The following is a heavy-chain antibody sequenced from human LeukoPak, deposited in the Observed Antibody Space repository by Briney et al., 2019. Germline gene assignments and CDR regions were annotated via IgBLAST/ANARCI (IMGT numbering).Heavy chain of an antibody. D-gene: IGHD3-10*01. J-gene: IGHJ4*02. CDR1: GYTLTELS. V-gene: IGHV1-24*01. Sequence: ASVKVSCKVSGYTLTELSMHWVRRAPGKGLEWMGGFDPEDGETIYAQKFQGRVTMTEDTSTDTAYMELSSLRSEDTAVYYCATGLWFGELLGDWGQGTLVTVSS. CDR2: FDPEDGET. CDR3: ATGLWFGELLGD.